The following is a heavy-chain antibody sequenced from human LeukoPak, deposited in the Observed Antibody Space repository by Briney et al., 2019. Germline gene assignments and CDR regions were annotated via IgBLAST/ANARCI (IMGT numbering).Heavy chain of an antibody. Sequence: ASVKVSCKASGYVLIDYHLHWVRQAPGQGLEWMGIINPRGGSTSHAQKFQGRVTMTTDTSTSTAYMELRSLRSDDTAVYYCARGPNWNENWGQGTLVTVSS. V-gene: IGHV1-46*01. CDR2: INPRGGST. CDR1: GYVLIDYH. J-gene: IGHJ4*02. D-gene: IGHD1-1*01. CDR3: ARGPNWNEN.